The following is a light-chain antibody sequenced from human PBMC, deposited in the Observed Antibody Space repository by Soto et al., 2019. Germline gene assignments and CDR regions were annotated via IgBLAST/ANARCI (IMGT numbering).Light chain of an antibody. Sequence: HSVLTQPASVSGSPGQSITLSCTGTSSDVGGYKYVSWYQHHPGKAPKLMIYEVSNRPSGVSNRFSGSKSGNTASLTISGLQAEDEADYYCSSYTTSSIVFGTGTKVTVL. CDR2: EVS. V-gene: IGLV2-14*01. J-gene: IGLJ1*01. CDR1: SSDVGGYKY. CDR3: SSYTTSSIV.